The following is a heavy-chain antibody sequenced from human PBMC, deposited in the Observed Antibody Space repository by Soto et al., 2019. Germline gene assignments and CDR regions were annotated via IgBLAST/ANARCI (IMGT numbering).Heavy chain of an antibody. CDR3: ARDIRSRYEILEY. V-gene: IGHV3-48*01. Sequence: ASVGLPCSCLSVNLIIHVPGKVLEWVSYFSRTDNTVQYADSVKGRFIISRDNVANSLYLQMHSLTAEDTVIYQAARDIRSRYEILEYWGPGSLVTGTS. D-gene: IGHD6-13*01. J-gene: IGHJ4*02. CDR1: GLPCSCLS. CDR2: FSRTDNTV.